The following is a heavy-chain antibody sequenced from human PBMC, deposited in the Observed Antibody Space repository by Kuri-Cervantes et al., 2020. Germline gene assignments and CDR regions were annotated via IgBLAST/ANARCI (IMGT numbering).Heavy chain of an antibody. D-gene: IGHD6-13*01. J-gene: IGHJ4*02. Sequence: ASVKVSCKASGYTFTGYYMHWVRQAPGQGLEWMGWINPNSGGTNYAQKFQGWVTMTRDTSISTAYMELSRLRSDDTAVYYCARDRQGIAAAGFDYWGQGTLVTVSS. CDR3: ARDRQGIAAAGFDY. V-gene: IGHV1-2*04. CDR1: GYTFTGYY. CDR2: INPNSGGT.